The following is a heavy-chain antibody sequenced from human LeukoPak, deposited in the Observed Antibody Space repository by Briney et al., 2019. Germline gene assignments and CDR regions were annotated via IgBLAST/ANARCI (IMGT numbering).Heavy chain of an antibody. CDR1: GGTFSSYA. CDR2: IIPIFGTA. Sequence: SVKVSCKASGGTFSSYAISWVRQAPGQGLEWMGGIIPIFGTANYAQKFQGRVTITTDESTSTAYMELSSLRSEDTAVYYCARAGVGIVARHWYYYYYMDVWGKGTTVTVSS. D-gene: IGHD6-6*01. J-gene: IGHJ6*03. CDR3: ARAGVGIVARHWYYYYYMDV. V-gene: IGHV1-69*05.